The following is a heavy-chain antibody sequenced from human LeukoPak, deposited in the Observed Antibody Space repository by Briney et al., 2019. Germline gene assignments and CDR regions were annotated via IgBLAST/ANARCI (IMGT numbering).Heavy chain of an antibody. Sequence: SETLSLTCTVSGGSISSYYWSWIRQPAGTALEWIGRIYTSGTITYNPSLKSRVTMSVDTSKNQFSLKLSSVTAADTAVYYCARDSGTTGEVKFDPWSQGTLVTVSS. CDR3: ARDSGTTGEVKFDP. D-gene: IGHD3-10*01. CDR2: IYTSGTI. V-gene: IGHV4-4*07. J-gene: IGHJ5*02. CDR1: GGSISSYY.